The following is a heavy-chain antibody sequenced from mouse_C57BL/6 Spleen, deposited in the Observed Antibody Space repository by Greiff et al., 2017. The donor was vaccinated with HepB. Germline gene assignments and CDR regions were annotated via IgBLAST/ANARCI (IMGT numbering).Heavy chain of an antibody. D-gene: IGHD1-1*01. V-gene: IGHV5-12*01. CDR2: ISNGGGST. CDR1: GFTFSDYY. Sequence: EVKLVESGGGLVQPGGSLKLSCAASGFTFSDYYMYWVRQTPEKRLEWVAYISNGGGSTYYPDTVKGRFTISRDNAKNTLYLQMSRLKSEDTAMYYCASEGSTVPSYYYAMDYWGQGTSVTVSS. CDR3: ASEGSTVPSYYYAMDY. J-gene: IGHJ4*01.